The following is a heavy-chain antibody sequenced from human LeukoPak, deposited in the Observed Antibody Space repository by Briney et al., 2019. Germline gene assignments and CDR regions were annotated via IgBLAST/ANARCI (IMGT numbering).Heavy chain of an antibody. CDR3: AISPRDYYGSGSYEYYFDY. V-gene: IGHV1-69*04. CDR1: GGTFSSYA. J-gene: IGHJ4*02. D-gene: IGHD3-10*01. CDR2: IIPIFGIA. Sequence: SVTVSCKASGGTFSSYAISWVRQAPGQGLEWMGSIIPIFGIANYAQKFQGRVTITADKSTSTAYMELSSLRSEDTAVYYCAISPRDYYGSGSYEYYFDYWGQGTLVTVSS.